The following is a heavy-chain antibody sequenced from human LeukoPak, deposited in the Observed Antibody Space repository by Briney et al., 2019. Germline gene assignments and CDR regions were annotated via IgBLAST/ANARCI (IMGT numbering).Heavy chain of an antibody. CDR3: AKDKTAPGRPFDY. J-gene: IGHJ4*02. CDR2: VTGSGHGT. Sequence: GESLRLSCEVSGFSFISHAMSWVRQAPGKGLEWVSAVTGSGHGTYYADSVRGRFTISRDNSKNTVFLQMSSLRADDTAVYYCAKDKTAPGRPFDYWGQGTLVTVSA. CDR1: GFSFISHA. V-gene: IGHV3-23*01. D-gene: IGHD2-15*01.